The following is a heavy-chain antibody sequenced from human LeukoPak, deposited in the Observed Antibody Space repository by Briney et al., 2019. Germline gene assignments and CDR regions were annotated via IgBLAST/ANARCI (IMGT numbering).Heavy chain of an antibody. CDR3: ATGGYDSSGYYTLGFDY. Sequence: ASVTVSCKVSGYTLTELSMHWVRQAPGKGLEWMGGFDPEDGETIYAQKFQGRVTMTEDTSTDTAYMELSSLRSEDTAVYYCATGGYDSSGYYTLGFDYWGQGTLVTVSS. D-gene: IGHD3-22*01. J-gene: IGHJ4*02. CDR1: GYTLTELS. V-gene: IGHV1-24*01. CDR2: FDPEDGET.